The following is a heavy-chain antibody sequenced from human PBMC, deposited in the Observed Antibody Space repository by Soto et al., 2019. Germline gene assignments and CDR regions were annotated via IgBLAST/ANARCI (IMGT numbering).Heavy chain of an antibody. CDR1: GFTFSSYA. CDR2: ISGSGGST. D-gene: IGHD3-3*01. J-gene: IGHJ6*02. CDR3: AKLDDFWSGYSRYYYGMDV. V-gene: IGHV3-23*01. Sequence: GGSLRLSCAASGFTFSSYAMSWVRQAPGKGLEWVSAISGSGGSTYYADSVKGRFTISRDNSKNTLYLQMNSLRAEDTAVYYSAKLDDFWSGYSRYYYGMDVWGQGTTVTVSS.